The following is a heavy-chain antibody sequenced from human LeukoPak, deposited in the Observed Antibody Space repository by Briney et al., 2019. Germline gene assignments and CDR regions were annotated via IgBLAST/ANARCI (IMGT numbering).Heavy chain of an antibody. V-gene: IGHV3-30*02. CDR1: GFTFSSFG. Sequence: PGGSLRLSCAASGFTFSSFGMHWVRQAPGEGLEWVAYIGYTGTDTYYADSVKGRFTISRDKSKNTVHLQVNSLRAADTALYSCARDLTERKYYIAYWGQGTLVTVSS. J-gene: IGHJ4*02. D-gene: IGHD2-8*02. CDR3: ARDLTERKYYIAY. CDR2: IGYTGTDT.